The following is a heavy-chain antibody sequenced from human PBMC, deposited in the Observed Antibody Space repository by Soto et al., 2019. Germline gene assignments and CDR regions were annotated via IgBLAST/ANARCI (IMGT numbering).Heavy chain of an antibody. Sequence: GGSLRLSCAASDFDFGSYGIHWVRQAPGKGLEWVAASSYDGRETFYADSAKGRFTVSKEMSKNTAFLQMNALRHEDTAVYFCARDSGWPILNFDNWGQGTPVTVSS. V-gene: IGHV3-30*03. D-gene: IGHD3-10*01. CDR2: SSYDGRET. CDR3: ARDSGWPILNFDN. CDR1: DFDFGSYG. J-gene: IGHJ4*02.